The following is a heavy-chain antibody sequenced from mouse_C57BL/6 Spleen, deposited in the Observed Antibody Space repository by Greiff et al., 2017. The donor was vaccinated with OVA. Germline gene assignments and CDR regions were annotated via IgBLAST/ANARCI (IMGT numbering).Heavy chain of an antibody. D-gene: IGHD1-1*01. CDR2: INYDGSST. CDR1: GFTFSDYY. J-gene: IGHJ3*01. CDR3: AREENYSWFAY. V-gene: IGHV5-16*01. Sequence: EVHLVESEGGLVQPGSSMKLSCTASGFTFSDYYMAWVRQVPEKGLEWVANINYDGSSTYYLDSLKSRFIISRDNAKNILYLQMSSLKSEDTATYYCAREENYSWFAYWGQGTLVTVSA.